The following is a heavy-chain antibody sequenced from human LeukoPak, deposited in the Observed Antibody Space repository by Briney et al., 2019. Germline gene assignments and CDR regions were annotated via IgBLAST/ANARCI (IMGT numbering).Heavy chain of an antibody. CDR3: ARDGYSSSSLDY. V-gene: IGHV3-21*01. D-gene: IGHD6-19*01. CDR1: GFIFSSYS. CDR2: ITSSSTYI. J-gene: IGHJ4*02. Sequence: SGGSLRLSCVVSGFIFSSYSINWVRRAPGKGVEWGSSITSSSTYIYYADSVKGRFTISRDNAKNTLYLQMDSLRAEDTAVYYCARDGYSSSSLDYWGPGTLVTVSS.